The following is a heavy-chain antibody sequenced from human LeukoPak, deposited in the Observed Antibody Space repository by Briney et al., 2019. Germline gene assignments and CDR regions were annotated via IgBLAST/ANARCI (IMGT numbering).Heavy chain of an antibody. D-gene: IGHD3-22*01. CDR2: TNTAGNSI. CDR1: GFTFRDYF. CDR3: ARATYDSSAVDAFDI. J-gene: IGHJ3*02. Sequence: GGSLRLSCAASGFTFRDYFMSWIRQAPGKGLEWVAYTNTAGNSIYYADSMKGRFTISRDYDKNSLYLQMNTVRAEDTAVYYCARATYDSSAVDAFDIWGQGTMVTVSP. V-gene: IGHV3-11*01.